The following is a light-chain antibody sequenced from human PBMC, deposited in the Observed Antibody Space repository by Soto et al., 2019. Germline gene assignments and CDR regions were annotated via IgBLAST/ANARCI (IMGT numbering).Light chain of an antibody. J-gene: IGLJ1*01. CDR3: SCHAGSNNNV. CDR2: EVS. CDR1: SSDVGGYYY. V-gene: IGLV2-8*01. Sequence: QSALTQPPSASGSPGQSVTISCTGTSSDVGGYYYVSWYQQHPGKAPKLMIYEVSKRPSGVPDRFSGSKSGNTASLTVSGLQAEDEADYYCSCHAGSNNNVFGSGTKLTVL.